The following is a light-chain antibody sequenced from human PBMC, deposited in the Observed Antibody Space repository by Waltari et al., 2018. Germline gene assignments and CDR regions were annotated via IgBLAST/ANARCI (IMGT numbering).Light chain of an antibody. CDR3: QVWDSSSDQGV. V-gene: IGLV3-21*02. J-gene: IGLJ2*01. CDR1: NIGSKS. CDR2: DDS. Sequence: SYVLTQPPSVSVAPGQTARITCGGNNIGSKSVHWYQQKPGQAPVLGVYDDSDRPPGSPERFSGANSGNTATLTISRVEAGDEAEYYCQVWDSSSDQGVCGGGTKLTVL.